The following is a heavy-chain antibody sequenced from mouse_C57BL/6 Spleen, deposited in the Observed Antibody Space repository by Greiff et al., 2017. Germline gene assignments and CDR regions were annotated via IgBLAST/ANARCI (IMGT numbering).Heavy chain of an antibody. CDR1: GYTFTSYW. Sequence: QVQLQQPGAELVRPGSSVKLSCKASGYTFTSYWMHWVKQRPIQGLEWIGNIDPSDSESNYNQKFKDNATLTVDKSSSTAYMQLSSLTSEDSAVYYCARWFKYYFDYWGQGTTLTVSS. D-gene: IGHD2-2*01. J-gene: IGHJ2*01. V-gene: IGHV1-52*01. CDR2: IDPSDSES. CDR3: ARWFKYYFDY.